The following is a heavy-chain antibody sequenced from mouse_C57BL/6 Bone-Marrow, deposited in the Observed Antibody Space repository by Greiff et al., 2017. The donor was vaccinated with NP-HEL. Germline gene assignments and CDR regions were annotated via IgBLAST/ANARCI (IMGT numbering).Heavy chain of an antibody. V-gene: IGHV1-26*01. J-gene: IGHJ3*01. Sequence: VQLHQSGPELVKPGASVKISCKASGYTFTDYYMNWVKQSHGKSLEWIGDINPNNGGTSYNQKFKGKATLTVDKSSSTAYMELRSLTSEDSAVYYCAGGFPFAYWGQGTLVTVSA. CDR3: AGGFPFAY. CDR1: GYTFTDYY. CDR2: INPNNGGT.